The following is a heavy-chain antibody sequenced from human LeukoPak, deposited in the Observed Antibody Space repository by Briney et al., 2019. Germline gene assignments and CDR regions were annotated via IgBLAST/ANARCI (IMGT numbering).Heavy chain of an antibody. Sequence: EASVKVSCKASGYTFTSYGISWVRQAPGQGLEWMGWISAYNGNTNYAQKLQGRVTMTTDTSTSTAYMELRSLRSDDTAVYYCARVGNGVTMVRGVISYYYMDVWGKGTTVTISS. D-gene: IGHD3-10*01. CDR1: GYTFTSYG. CDR2: ISAYNGNT. CDR3: ARVGNGVTMVRGVISYYYMDV. V-gene: IGHV1-18*01. J-gene: IGHJ6*03.